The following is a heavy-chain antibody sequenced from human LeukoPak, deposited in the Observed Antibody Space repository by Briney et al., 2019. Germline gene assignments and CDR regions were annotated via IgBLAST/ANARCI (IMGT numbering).Heavy chain of an antibody. J-gene: IGHJ4*02. CDR2: ISYDGSNK. D-gene: IGHD2-2*01. CDR1: GFTFSSYG. CDR3: AKDLPVAYFDY. V-gene: IGHV3-30*18. Sequence: GGSLRLSCAASGFTFSSYGMHWVRQAPGKGLEWVAVISYDGSNKYYADSVKGRFTISRDNSKNTLYLQMNSLRAEDTAVYYCAKDLPVAYFDYWGLGTLVTVSS.